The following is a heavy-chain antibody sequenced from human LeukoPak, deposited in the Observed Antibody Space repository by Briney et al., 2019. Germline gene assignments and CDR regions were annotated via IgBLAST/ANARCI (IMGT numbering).Heavy chain of an antibody. V-gene: IGHV3-23*01. CDR1: GFTFSSYG. CDR3: AIILVVPWFDP. D-gene: IGHD2-8*02. Sequence: GGTLRLSCAASGFTFSSYGMSWVRQAPGKGLEWVSAISGSGGSTYYADSVKGRFTISRDNSKNTLYLQMNSLRAEDTAVYYCAIILVVPWFDPWGQGTLVTVSS. J-gene: IGHJ5*02. CDR2: ISGSGGST.